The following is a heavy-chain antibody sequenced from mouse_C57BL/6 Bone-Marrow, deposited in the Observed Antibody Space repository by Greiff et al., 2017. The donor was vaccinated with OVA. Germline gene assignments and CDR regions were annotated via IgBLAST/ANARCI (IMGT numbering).Heavy chain of an antibody. Sequence: EVKVVESGGGLVKPGGSLKLSCAASGFTFSSYAMSWVRQTPEKRLEWVATISDGGSYTYYPDNVKGRFTISSDNAKNNLYLQMSHRKAEETAMYYCAREREYYGSRQAWFAYWGQGTLVTVSA. D-gene: IGHD1-1*01. CDR3: AREREYYGSRQAWFAY. J-gene: IGHJ3*01. CDR1: GFTFSSYA. CDR2: ISDGGSYT. V-gene: IGHV5-4*01.